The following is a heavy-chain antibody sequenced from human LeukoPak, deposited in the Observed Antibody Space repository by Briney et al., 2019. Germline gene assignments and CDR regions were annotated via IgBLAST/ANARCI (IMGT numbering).Heavy chain of an antibody. CDR2: IRNKAYGGTA. V-gene: IGHV3-49*03. CDR1: GFTFSDYA. J-gene: IGHJ4*02. Sequence: GGSLRLSCTASGFTFSDYAMSWFRQAPGKGLEWVGFIRNKAYGGTAEYAASVKGRFTISRDDSETIAYLQMNSLKTEDTAVYYCTREKRYFDWFQADYWGQGTLVTVSS. CDR3: TREKRYFDWFQADY. D-gene: IGHD3-9*01.